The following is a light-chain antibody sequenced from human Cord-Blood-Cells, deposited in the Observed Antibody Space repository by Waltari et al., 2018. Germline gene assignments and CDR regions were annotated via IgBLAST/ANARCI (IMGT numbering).Light chain of an antibody. V-gene: IGKV1-33*01. CDR3: QQYDNLPPEFT. CDR2: DAS. J-gene: IGKJ3*01. CDR1: QDISNY. Sequence: DIQMTQSPSSLSASVGDRVTITCQASQDISNYLNWYQQKPGKAPKLLIYDASNLETGVPSRFGGSGSGTDFTFTISSLQPEDIATYYCQQYDNLPPEFTFGPGTKVDIK.